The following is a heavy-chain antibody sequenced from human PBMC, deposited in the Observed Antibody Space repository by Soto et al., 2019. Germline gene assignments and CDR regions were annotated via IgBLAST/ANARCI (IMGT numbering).Heavy chain of an antibody. Sequence: GGSLRLSCAAPGFTCGGSAMHWVRQASGKGMEWVGHIRSKTHSYATAYAESVKGRFTISREDSMHTAYLQMNSLKTEDRAVYFCTRQTDAGQGLVVPTDDNFHYWGQGTLVTVSS. J-gene: IGHJ4*02. D-gene: IGHD6-19*01. CDR1: GFTCGGSA. V-gene: IGHV3-73*01. CDR2: IRSKTHSYAT. CDR3: TRQTDAGQGLVVPTDDNFHY.